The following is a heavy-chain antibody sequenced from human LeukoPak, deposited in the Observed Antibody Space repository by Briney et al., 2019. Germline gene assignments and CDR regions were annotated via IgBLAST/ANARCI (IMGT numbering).Heavy chain of an antibody. V-gene: IGHV3-7*01. CDR3: AREMATTKIDY. CDR1: GFTFSDYW. CDR2: IKHDASEK. D-gene: IGHD5-24*01. Sequence: PGGSLRLSCVASGFTFSDYWMSWVRQAPGKGLEWVAHIKHDASEKYYVDSVKGRFTISRDNAKNSLYLQMNSLRTEDTAVYYCAREMATTKIDYWGQGTLVTVSP. J-gene: IGHJ4*02.